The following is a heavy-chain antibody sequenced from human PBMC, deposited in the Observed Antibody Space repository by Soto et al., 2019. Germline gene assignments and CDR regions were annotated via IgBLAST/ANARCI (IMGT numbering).Heavy chain of an antibody. Sequence: QVKLQQWGAGLWKASETLSLTCVVYGGPFSGYYWRWLRQSPGKGVEWIGDINHSGSTNYNPSLKSRVSISLDTSKDQCSLWLTSGTAADTAIYYCARKGYASTRPWYCDYWGPGTLVTVSS. CDR2: INHSGST. CDR1: GGPFSGYY. CDR3: ARKGYASTRPWYCDY. V-gene: IGHV4-34*01. J-gene: IGHJ4*02. D-gene: IGHD3-22*01.